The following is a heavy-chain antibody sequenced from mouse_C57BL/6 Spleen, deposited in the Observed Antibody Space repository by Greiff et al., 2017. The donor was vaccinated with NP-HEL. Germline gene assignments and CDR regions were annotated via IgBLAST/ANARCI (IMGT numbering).Heavy chain of an antibody. CDR1: GYTFTGYW. CDR3: ARRGYWVQFAY. V-gene: IGHV1-9*01. CDR2: ILPGSGST. J-gene: IGHJ3*01. D-gene: IGHD2-3*01. Sequence: QVQLQQSGAELMKPGASVKLSCKATGYTFTGYWIEWVKQRPGHGLEWIGEILPGSGSTNYNEKFKGKATFTAATSSNTAYMQLSGLTTEDSAIYYCARRGYWVQFAYWGQGTLVTVSA.